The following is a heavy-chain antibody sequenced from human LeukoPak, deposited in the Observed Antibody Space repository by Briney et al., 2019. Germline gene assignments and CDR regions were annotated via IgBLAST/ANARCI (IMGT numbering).Heavy chain of an antibody. CDR2: ISFGGDNK. CDR1: GFTFSSFA. V-gene: IGHV3-30-3*01. CDR3: ARGNYHGSGTYCGFDY. D-gene: IGHD3-10*01. J-gene: IGHJ4*02. Sequence: PGGSLRLSCAASGFTFSSFAMHWVRQAPGKGWEGVAVISFGGDNKYDADSVKGRFTISRDISKNTLYLQMNSLRIDDTGIYYCARGNYHGSGTYCGFDYWGQGTLVTVSS.